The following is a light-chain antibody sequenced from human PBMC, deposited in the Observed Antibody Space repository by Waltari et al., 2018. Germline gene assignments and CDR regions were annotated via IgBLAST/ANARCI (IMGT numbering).Light chain of an antibody. CDR3: HQYGDSPGM. J-gene: IGKJ1*01. CDR1: QSVSSSY. CDR2: GTS. Sequence: EVVVTQSPGTLSLSPGGRATLPCRASQSVSSSYLAGYQQKPGQAPRLLLFGTSSRATGIPDRFSGSGSGADFTLTISGLEPEDFAVYYCHQYGDSPGMFGQGTQVEIK. V-gene: IGKV3-20*01.